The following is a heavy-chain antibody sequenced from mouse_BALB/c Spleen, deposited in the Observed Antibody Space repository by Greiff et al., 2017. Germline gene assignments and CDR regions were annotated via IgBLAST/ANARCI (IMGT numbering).Heavy chain of an antibody. J-gene: IGHJ2*01. Sequence: EVQLQQSGAELVKPGASVKLSCTASGFNFKDPYMHWVKQRPEQGLEWIGRIDPANGNTKYDPKFQDKATITVDKSSNTAYVQLSSLTSEGTAVYYGAGVTYWGQGTTVTVSS. CDR1: GFNFKDPY. CDR2: IDPANGNT. V-gene: IGHV14-3*02. CDR3: AGVTY. D-gene: IGHD2-13*01.